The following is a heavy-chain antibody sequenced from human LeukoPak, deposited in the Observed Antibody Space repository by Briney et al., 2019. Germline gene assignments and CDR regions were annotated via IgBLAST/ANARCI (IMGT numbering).Heavy chain of an antibody. J-gene: IGHJ5*02. CDR1: GGSISSRSYY. CDR2: IYYTGST. V-gene: IGHV4-39*01. CDR3: ARIKERNYGDLPRWFDP. Sequence: PSETLSLTCTVSGGSISSRSYYWGWIRQPPGKGLEWIGCIYYTGSTSYNPSLKSRVTISVDTSKNQCSLKLSSVTAADTAVYYCARIKERNYGDLPRWFDPWGQGTLVTVSS. D-gene: IGHD4-17*01.